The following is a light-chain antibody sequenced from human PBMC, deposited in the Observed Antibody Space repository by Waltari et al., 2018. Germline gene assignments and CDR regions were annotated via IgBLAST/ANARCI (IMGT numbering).Light chain of an antibody. V-gene: IGKV3-20*01. Sequence: DIVLTQSPGTLSLSPGERATLPCRASQSVSSGYLAWYQQRPAQAPRLLIYGASSRATGIPDRFSGSGSGTDFSLTISRLEPEDFAVYYCQQYGTSPWTFGQGTKVEIK. J-gene: IGKJ1*01. CDR3: QQYGTSPWT. CDR2: GAS. CDR1: QSVSSGY.